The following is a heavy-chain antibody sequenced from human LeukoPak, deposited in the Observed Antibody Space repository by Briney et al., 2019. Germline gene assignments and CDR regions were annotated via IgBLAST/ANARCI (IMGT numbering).Heavy chain of an antibody. D-gene: IGHD3-22*01. Sequence: ASVKVSCKASGYTFTSYGISWVRQAPGQGLEWMGGIIPIFGTANYAQKFQGRVTITADESTSTAYMELSSLRSEDTAVYYCARGSYYDSSGSRYDYWGQGTLVTVSS. J-gene: IGHJ4*02. CDR3: ARGSYYDSSGSRYDY. CDR1: GYTFTSYG. CDR2: IIPIFGTA. V-gene: IGHV1-69*13.